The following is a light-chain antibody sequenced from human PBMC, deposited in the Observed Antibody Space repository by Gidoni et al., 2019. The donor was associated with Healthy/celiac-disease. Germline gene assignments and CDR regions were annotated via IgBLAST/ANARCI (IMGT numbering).Light chain of an antibody. CDR3: QVWDSSSDHWV. CDR1: NIGSKS. CDR2: DDS. J-gene: IGLJ3*02. Sequence: SYVLTQPPSVSVAPGQTARITCGGNNIGSKSGHWYQQKPGQAPVLVVYDDSDRPSGIPEGFSGSNSGNTATLTISRVEAGDEADYYCQVWDSSSDHWVFGGGTKLTVL. V-gene: IGLV3-21*02.